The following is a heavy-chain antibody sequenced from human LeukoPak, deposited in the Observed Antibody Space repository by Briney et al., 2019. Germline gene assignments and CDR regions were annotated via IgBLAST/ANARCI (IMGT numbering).Heavy chain of an antibody. D-gene: IGHD3-16*01. CDR1: GGSISSSSYY. CDR3: ATETSQKGAHYMDV. V-gene: IGHV4-39*07. Sequence: PSETLSLTCTVSGGSISSSSYYWGWIRQPPGKGLEWIGSIYYSGSTYYNPSLKSRVTISVDTSKNQFSLKLSSVTAADTAVYYCATETSQKGAHYMDVWGKGTTVTISS. J-gene: IGHJ6*03. CDR2: IYYSGST.